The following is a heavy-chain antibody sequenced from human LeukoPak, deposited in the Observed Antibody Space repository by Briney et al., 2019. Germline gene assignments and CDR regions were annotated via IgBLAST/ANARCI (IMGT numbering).Heavy chain of an antibody. D-gene: IGHD2-15*01. J-gene: IGHJ4*02. Sequence: PGGSLRLSCAASGFTFSSYDMYWVRQAPGKGLEWVAVISYDGSNKYYADSVKGRFTISRDNSKNTVYLQMSSLRAEDTAVYYCARDKGYCSGESCYFAFDYWGQGTLVTVSS. V-gene: IGHV3-30-3*01. CDR2: ISYDGSNK. CDR1: GFTFSSYD. CDR3: ARDKGYCSGESCYFAFDY.